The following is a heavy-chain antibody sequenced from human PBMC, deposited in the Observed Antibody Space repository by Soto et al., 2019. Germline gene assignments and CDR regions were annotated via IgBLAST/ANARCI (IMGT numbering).Heavy chain of an antibody. CDR3: ARGVIH. Sequence: QVQLQESGPGLVKPSQTLSLPCTVSGGSISRDGYYWGWIRQHPGKGLEWIGYIYYSGSTFYNPSLKSRLTISVDTSKHQLSIKLSCVTPADRAVYYCARGVIHWGQGTLVTVSS. CDR2: IYYSGST. CDR1: GGSISRDGYY. J-gene: IGHJ4*02. D-gene: IGHD2-21*01. V-gene: IGHV4-31*03.